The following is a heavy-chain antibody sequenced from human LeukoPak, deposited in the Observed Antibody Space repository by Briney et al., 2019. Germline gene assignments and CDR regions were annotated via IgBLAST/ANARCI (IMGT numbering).Heavy chain of an antibody. Sequence: GESLKISCKGSGYSFTNYWIGWVRQMPGKGLEWVAIIYPGDSDTRYSPSFQGQVTISADKSISTAYLQWSSLKASDTAMYYCARRRSGSYLDYWGQGTLVIVSS. CDR3: ARRRSGSYLDY. V-gene: IGHV5-51*01. CDR2: IYPGDSDT. J-gene: IGHJ4*02. D-gene: IGHD3-10*01. CDR1: GYSFTNYW.